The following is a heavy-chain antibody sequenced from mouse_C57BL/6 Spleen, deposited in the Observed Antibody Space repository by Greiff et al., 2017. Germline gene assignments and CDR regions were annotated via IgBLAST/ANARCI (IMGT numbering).Heavy chain of an antibody. CDR3: ARDGYYVGYFDY. CDR2: ISDGGSYT. Sequence: DVKLQESGGGLVKPGGSLKLSCAASGFTFSSYAMSWVRQTPEKRLEWVATISDGGSYTYYPDNVKGRFTISRDNAKNNLYLQMSHLKSEDTAMYYCARDGYYVGYFDYWGQGTTLTVSS. D-gene: IGHD2-3*01. J-gene: IGHJ2*01. V-gene: IGHV5-4*01. CDR1: GFTFSSYA.